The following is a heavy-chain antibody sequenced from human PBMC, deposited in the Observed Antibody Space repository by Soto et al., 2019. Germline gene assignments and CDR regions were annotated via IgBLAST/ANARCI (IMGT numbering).Heavy chain of an antibody. V-gene: IGHV1-69*01. Sequence: QVQLVQSGAEVKKPGSSVKVSCKASGGTFSSYAISWVRQAPGQGLEWMGGSIPIFGTANYAQKFQGRVTIAADESTSTAYMELSRLRSEDTAVYYCARSSSITILSSWFDPWGQGTLVTVSS. CDR1: GGTFSSYA. D-gene: IGHD3-3*01. CDR3: ARSSSITILSSWFDP. J-gene: IGHJ5*02. CDR2: SIPIFGTA.